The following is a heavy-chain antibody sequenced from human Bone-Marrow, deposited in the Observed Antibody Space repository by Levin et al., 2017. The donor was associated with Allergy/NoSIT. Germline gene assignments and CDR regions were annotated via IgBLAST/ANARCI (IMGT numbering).Heavy chain of an antibody. D-gene: IGHD2-2*01. J-gene: IGHJ3*02. CDR3: ARDPTAQYCSSTSCLGDAFDI. CDR2: IYTSGST. CDR1: GGSISSSY. Sequence: SQTLSLTCTVSGGSISSSYWSWIRQPAGKGLEWIGRIYTSGSTNYNPSLKSRVTMSVDTSKNQFSLKLSSVTAADTAVYYCARDPTAQYCSSTSCLGDAFDIWGQGTMVTVSS. V-gene: IGHV4-4*07.